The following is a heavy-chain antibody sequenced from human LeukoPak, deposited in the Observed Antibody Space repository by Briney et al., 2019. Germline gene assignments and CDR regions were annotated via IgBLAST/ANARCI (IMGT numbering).Heavy chain of an antibody. CDR1: GFTVSSNY. V-gene: IGHV3-53*01. CDR3: ASSQDTAMVEFY. J-gene: IGHJ4*02. D-gene: IGHD5-18*01. CDR2: IYSGGST. Sequence: PGGSLRLSCAACGFTVSSNYMSWVRQAPGKGLEWVSVIYSGGSTYYADSVKGRFTISRDNSKNTLYLQMNSLRAEDTAVYYCASSQDTAMVEFYWGQGTLVTVSS.